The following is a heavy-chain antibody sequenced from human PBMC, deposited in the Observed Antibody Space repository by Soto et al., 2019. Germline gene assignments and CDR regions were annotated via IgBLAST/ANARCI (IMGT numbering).Heavy chain of an antibody. V-gene: IGHV4-31*02. CDR2: IYYSGST. CDR1: GGSISSGGYY. J-gene: IGHJ3*02. Sequence: SETLSLTCTVSGGSISSGGYYWSWIRQHPGKGLEWIGYIYYSGSTYYNPSLKSRVTISVDTSKNQFSLKLSSVTAADTAVYYCARGSPTTHDAFDIWGQGTMVTVS. CDR3: ARGSPTTHDAFDI. D-gene: IGHD4-17*01.